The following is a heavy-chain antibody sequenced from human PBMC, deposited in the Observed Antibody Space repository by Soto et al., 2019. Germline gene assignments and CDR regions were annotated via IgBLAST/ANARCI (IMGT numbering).Heavy chain of an antibody. J-gene: IGHJ6*02. Sequence: GGSLRLSCAASGFTFSIYAMSWVRQAPGKGLEWVSGISGSGGSTDYADSVKGRFTISRDNSKNTVYLQMNSLRAEDTAVYHCAKYDYGDPYSYYYGMDVWGQGTAVTVSS. V-gene: IGHV3-23*01. CDR1: GFTFSIYA. CDR2: ISGSGGST. D-gene: IGHD4-17*01. CDR3: AKYDYGDPYSYYYGMDV.